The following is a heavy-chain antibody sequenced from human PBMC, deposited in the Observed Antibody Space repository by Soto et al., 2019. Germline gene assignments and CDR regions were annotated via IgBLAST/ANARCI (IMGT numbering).Heavy chain of an antibody. J-gene: IGHJ6*03. CDR1: GGSISSGGYY. CDR3: ARVRGLLCSSTSCYNKYYYMDV. D-gene: IGHD2-2*02. CDR2: IYYSGST. V-gene: IGHV4-31*03. Sequence: SETLSLTCTVSGGSISSGGYYWSWIRQHPGKGLEWIGYIYYSGSTYYNPSLKSRVTISVDTSKNQFSLKLSSVTAADTAVYYCARVRGLLCSSTSCYNKYYYMDVWGEGTTVTVSS.